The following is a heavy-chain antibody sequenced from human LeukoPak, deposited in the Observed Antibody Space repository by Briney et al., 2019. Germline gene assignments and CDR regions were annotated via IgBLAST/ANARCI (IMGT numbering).Heavy chain of an antibody. CDR2: IFSGGNT. Sequence: GGSLRLSCAASGFTVRSNHMNWVRQAPGKGLDWVSVIFSGGNTDYAHSVKGRFIISRDNSKNTLSLQMNSLRVEDTAVYHCARDLAWGAFDYWGQGTLVTVSS. V-gene: IGHV3-66*01. J-gene: IGHJ4*02. D-gene: IGHD7-27*01. CDR3: ARDLAWGAFDY. CDR1: GFTVRSNH.